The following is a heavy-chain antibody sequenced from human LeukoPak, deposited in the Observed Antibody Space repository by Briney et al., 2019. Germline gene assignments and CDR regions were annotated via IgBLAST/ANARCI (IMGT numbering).Heavy chain of an antibody. J-gene: IGHJ6*02. CDR3: ARERIYFGSGRDLTDARLFYYYGMDI. CDR1: GFTFSSSA. V-gene: IGHV3-53*01. Sequence: GGSLRLSCAASGFTFSSSAMSWVRQAPGKGLEWVSLIYGDGDTYFSDSVKGRFTISRDDSKNTLYLQMNSLRAEDTAVYYCARERIYFGSGRDLTDARLFYYYGMDIWGQGTTVTVSS. D-gene: IGHD3-10*01. CDR2: IYGDGDT.